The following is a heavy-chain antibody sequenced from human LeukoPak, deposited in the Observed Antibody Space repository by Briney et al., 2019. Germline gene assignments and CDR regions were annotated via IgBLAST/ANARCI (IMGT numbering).Heavy chain of an antibody. CDR2: TYYRSKWYN. Sequence: SQTLSLTCAISGDXVSSNSAIWNWFRQSPSRGLEWLGRTYYRSKWYNRYAVSVESRITLNPDTSQNQFSLQLTSVTPEDTAVYYCARAFNYVMDVWGQGTTVTVSS. CDR1: GDXVSSNSAI. CDR3: ARAFNYVMDV. V-gene: IGHV6-1*01. J-gene: IGHJ6*02.